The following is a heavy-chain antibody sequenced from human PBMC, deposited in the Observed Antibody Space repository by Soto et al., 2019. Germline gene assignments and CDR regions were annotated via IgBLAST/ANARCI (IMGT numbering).Heavy chain of an antibody. CDR3: ARFSGYEPDYYYYGMDV. V-gene: IGHV1-69*13. Sequence: ASVKVSCKASGGTFSSYAISWVRQAPGQGLEWMGGIIPIFGTANYAQKFQGRVTITADESTSTAYMELSSLRSEDTAVYYCARFSGYEPDYYYYGMDVWGQGTTVTVSS. CDR2: IIPIFGTA. D-gene: IGHD5-12*01. CDR1: GGTFSSYA. J-gene: IGHJ6*02.